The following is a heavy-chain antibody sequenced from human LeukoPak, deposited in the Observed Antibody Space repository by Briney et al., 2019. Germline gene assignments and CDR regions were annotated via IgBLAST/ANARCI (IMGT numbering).Heavy chain of an antibody. CDR2: ISGSSGII. D-gene: IGHD2-2*02. V-gene: IGHV3-48*01. CDR3: ARDLRHQLLYCLDY. Sequence: GGSLRLSCAASGFTFNTYTMNWVRQAPGKGLEWVSYISGSSGIIDYADSVRGRFIISRDNAKNSLYLQMNSLRAEDTAVYYCARDLRHQLLYCLDYWGQGTLVTVSS. J-gene: IGHJ4*02. CDR1: GFTFNTYT.